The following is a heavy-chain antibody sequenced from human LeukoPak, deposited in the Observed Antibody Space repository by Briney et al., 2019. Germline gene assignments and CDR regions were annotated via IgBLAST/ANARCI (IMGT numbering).Heavy chain of an antibody. CDR3: ARGRGGDLTNFDY. V-gene: IGHV1-69*06. CDR1: GGTFISYA. CDR2: IIPIFGTA. Sequence: SVKVSCKASGGTFISYAISWVRQAPGQGLEWMGGIIPIFGTANYAQKFQGRVTIIADKSTSTAYMELSSLRSEDTAVYYCARGRGGDLTNFDYWGQGTLVTVPS. J-gene: IGHJ4*02. D-gene: IGHD2-21*02.